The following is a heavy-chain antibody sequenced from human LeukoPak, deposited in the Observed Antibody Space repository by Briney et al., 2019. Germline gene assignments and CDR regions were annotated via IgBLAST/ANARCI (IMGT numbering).Heavy chain of an antibody. Sequence: SETLSLTCTVSGGSISSYHWSWIRQPPGKGLEWIGYIYYSGSTNYNPSLKSRVTISVDTSKNQFSLKLSSVTAADTAVYYCARGRYDSSGYYTTVDYWGQGTLVTVSS. V-gene: IGHV4-59*01. J-gene: IGHJ4*02. CDR3: ARGRYDSSGYYTTVDY. CDR2: IYYSGST. CDR1: GGSISSYH. D-gene: IGHD3-22*01.